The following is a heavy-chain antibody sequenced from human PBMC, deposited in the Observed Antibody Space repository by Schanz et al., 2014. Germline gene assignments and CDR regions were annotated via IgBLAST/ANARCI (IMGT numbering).Heavy chain of an antibody. Sequence: EVQLVESGGGWVQPGGSLRLSCAASGFTFSDYSMNWVRQAPGKGPEWVSYIRSSSTPIYYADSVKGRFTISRDNAKNSLELQMNSLRAEDTAVYHCVSSGSYSSYAFWGQGTLVTVSS. J-gene: IGHJ4*02. CDR1: GFTFSDYS. CDR3: VSSGSYSSYAF. CDR2: IRSSSTPI. V-gene: IGHV3-48*01. D-gene: IGHD3-10*01.